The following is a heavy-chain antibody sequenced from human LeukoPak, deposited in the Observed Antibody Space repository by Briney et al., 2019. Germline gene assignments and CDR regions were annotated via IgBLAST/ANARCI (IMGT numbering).Heavy chain of an antibody. CDR2: IIPIFGIA. J-gene: IGHJ6*02. Sequence: SVKVSCKASGGTFSSYAISWVRQAPGQGLEWMGRIIPIFGIANYAQRFQGRVTITADKSTSTAYMELSSLRSEDTAVYYCARDYVAPYYYYGMDVWGQGTTVTVSS. CDR3: ARDYVAPYYYYGMDV. D-gene: IGHD3-16*01. V-gene: IGHV1-69*04. CDR1: GGTFSSYA.